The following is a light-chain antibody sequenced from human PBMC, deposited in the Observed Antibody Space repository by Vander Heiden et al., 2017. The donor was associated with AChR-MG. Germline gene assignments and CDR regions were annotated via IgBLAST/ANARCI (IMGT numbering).Light chain of an antibody. Sequence: DIQMTQSPSSLSASVGDRFTITCQASQDISNYLNCYQQKPGKAPNLLIYDASNLEPGVPSRFSESGSRTAFPFTISSLQPEVIATYYCQQYDNLPLTFGGGTQVEIK. CDR3: QQYDNLPLT. J-gene: IGKJ4*01. CDR2: DAS. V-gene: IGKV1-33*01. CDR1: QDISNY.